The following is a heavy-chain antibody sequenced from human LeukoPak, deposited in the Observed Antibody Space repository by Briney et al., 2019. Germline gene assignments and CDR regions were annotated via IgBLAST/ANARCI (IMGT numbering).Heavy chain of an antibody. CDR1: GGSISSGSYY. D-gene: IGHD3-22*01. V-gene: IGHV4-61*02. Sequence: PSETLSLTCTVSGGSISSGSYYWSWIRQPAGKGLEWIGRIYTSGSTNYNPSLKSRVTISVDTSKNQFSLKLSSVTAADTAVYYCARESRYYDSSGYYRLAFDIWGQGTMVTVSS. CDR3: ARESRYYDSSGYYRLAFDI. CDR2: IYTSGST. J-gene: IGHJ3*02.